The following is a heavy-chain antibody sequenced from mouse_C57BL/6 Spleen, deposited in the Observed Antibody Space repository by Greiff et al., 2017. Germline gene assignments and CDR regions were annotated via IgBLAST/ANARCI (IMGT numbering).Heavy chain of an antibody. V-gene: IGHV5-4*01. CDR3: ARAYSNYWYFDV. J-gene: IGHJ1*03. D-gene: IGHD2-5*01. CDR2: ISDGGSYT. CDR1: GFTFSSYA. Sequence: EVQGVESGGGLVKPGGSLKLSCAASGFTFSSYAMSWVRQTPEKRLEWVATISDGGSYTYYPDNVKGRFTISRDNAKNNLYLQMSHLKSEDTAMYYCARAYSNYWYFDVWGTGTTVTVSS.